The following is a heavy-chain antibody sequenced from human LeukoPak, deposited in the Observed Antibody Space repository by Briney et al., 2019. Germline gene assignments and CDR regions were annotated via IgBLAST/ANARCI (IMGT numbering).Heavy chain of an antibody. CDR3: ARAAYDSSGYLTL. CDR1: GFTFSSYG. J-gene: IGHJ4*02. D-gene: IGHD3-22*01. Sequence: PGGSLRLSCAASGFTFSSYGMHWVRQAPGKGLEWVAVIWYDGTNKYYADSVMGRFTISRDNSKNTLFLQMNSLRAEDTAVYYCARAAYDSSGYLTLWGQGTLVTVSS. V-gene: IGHV3-33*01. CDR2: IWYDGTNK.